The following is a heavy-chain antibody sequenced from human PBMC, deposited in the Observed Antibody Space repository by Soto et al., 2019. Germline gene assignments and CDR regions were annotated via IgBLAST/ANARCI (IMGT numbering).Heavy chain of an antibody. CDR3: APSRQLILDQ. CDR2: IGSGGGST. V-gene: IGHV3-23*01. CDR1: GFTFSNYA. D-gene: IGHD1-1*01. J-gene: IGHJ4*02. Sequence: EVQLLESGGGLVQPGGSLRLSCAASGFTFSNYAMSWVRQAPGKGVEWVSGIGSGGGSTYYADSVKGRFTISRDDSKKTLYRQMNSLRVEDTAVYYCAPSRQLILDQWGQGTLVTVSS.